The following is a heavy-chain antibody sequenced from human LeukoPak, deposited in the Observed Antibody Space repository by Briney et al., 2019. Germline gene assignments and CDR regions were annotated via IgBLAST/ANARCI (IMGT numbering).Heavy chain of an antibody. CDR2: IYTSGST. D-gene: IGHD2-2*01. J-gene: IGHJ5*02. Sequence: SETLSLTCTVSGGSISSYYWSWIRQPPGKGLEWIGYIYTSGSTNYNPSLKSRVTISVDTSKNQFSLKLSSVTAADTAVYYCAGRGVVVPAAGEYNWFDPWGQGTLVTVSS. CDR1: GGSISSYY. CDR3: AGRGVVVPAAGEYNWFDP. V-gene: IGHV4-4*09.